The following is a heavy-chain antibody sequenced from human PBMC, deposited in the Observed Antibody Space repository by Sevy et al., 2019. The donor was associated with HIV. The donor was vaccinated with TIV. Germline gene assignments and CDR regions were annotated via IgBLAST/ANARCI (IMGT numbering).Heavy chain of an antibody. J-gene: IGHJ4*02. Sequence: GGSLRLSCAASGFSVSSYYMGWVRQAPGKGLEWVSTKESGGQTYYADSVRGRFTIARDESANNLFLQLNNLRAEDTGVYYCARMTSPWSIDSWGQGTLVTVSS. CDR3: ARMTSPWSIDS. CDR1: GFSVSSYY. V-gene: IGHV3-53*01. CDR2: KESGGQT.